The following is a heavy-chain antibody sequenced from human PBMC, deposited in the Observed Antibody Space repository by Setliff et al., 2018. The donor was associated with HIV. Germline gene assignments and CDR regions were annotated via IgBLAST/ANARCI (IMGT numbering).Heavy chain of an antibody. V-gene: IGHV1-69*13. CDR1: GYSFARYG. D-gene: IGHD3-10*01. CDR3: TNRGGSGTNVGNWFDP. Sequence: GASVKVSCKASGYSFARYGLSWVRQAPGQGLEWTGGILPIFGATDYAQKFQGRLTLTAVQSENSVYMELSSLRSDDTAVYYCTNRGGSGTNVGNWFDPWGQGTLVTVSS. J-gene: IGHJ5*02. CDR2: ILPIFGAT.